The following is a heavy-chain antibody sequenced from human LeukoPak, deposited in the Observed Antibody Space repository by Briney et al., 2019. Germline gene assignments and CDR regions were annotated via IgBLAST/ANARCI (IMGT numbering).Heavy chain of an antibody. V-gene: IGHV1-18*01. Sequence: ASVKVSCKASGYTFTSYGISWVRQAPGQGLEWMGWISAYNGNTNYAQKLQGRVTMTTDTSTSTAYMELRSLRSDDTAVYYCARVDGSGSYRIAGDYWGQGTLVTVSS. J-gene: IGHJ4*02. CDR1: GYTFTSYG. CDR3: ARVDGSGSYRIAGDY. CDR2: ISAYNGNT. D-gene: IGHD3-10*01.